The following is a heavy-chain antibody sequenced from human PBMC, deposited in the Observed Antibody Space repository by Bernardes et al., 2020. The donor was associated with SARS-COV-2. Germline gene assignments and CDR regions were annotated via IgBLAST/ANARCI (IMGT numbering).Heavy chain of an antibody. Sequence: GSVSLSFAAAVLSLGTFAISWVRPAPGKGLEWVSGLNENGVDTYYADSVKGRFTISRDNSKNMVFLQMDSLRPEDTALYYCAKDYAIVQRRPMGSTQFDHWGQGSQVTVSS. V-gene: IGHV3-23*01. D-gene: IGHD1-1*01. J-gene: IGHJ4*02. CDR3: AKDYAIVQRRPMGSTQFDH. CDR1: VLSLGTFA. CDR2: LNENGVDT.